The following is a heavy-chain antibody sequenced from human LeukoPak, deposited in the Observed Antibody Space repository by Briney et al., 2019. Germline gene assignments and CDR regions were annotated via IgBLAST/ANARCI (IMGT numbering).Heavy chain of an antibody. CDR1: GYTFTGSY. Sequence: ASVKVSCKASGYTFTGSYMHWMRQAPGQGLEWMGWINPNSGGTNYAQMFQGRVTMTRDTSISTAYMELSRLKSDDTAVYYCAKYYYDSYEGYYFDYWGQGTLVTVSS. D-gene: IGHD3-22*01. V-gene: IGHV1-2*02. CDR2: INPNSGGT. J-gene: IGHJ4*02. CDR3: AKYYYDSYEGYYFDY.